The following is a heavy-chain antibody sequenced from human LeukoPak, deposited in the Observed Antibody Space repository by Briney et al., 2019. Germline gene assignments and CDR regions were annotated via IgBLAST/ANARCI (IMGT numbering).Heavy chain of an antibody. CDR2: ISGSGGST. V-gene: IGHV3-23*01. D-gene: IGHD3-3*01. CDR3: AKAQQAIFGVVIIGYYFDY. J-gene: IGHJ4*02. CDR1: GFTFSSYA. Sequence: GGSLRLSCAASGFTFSSYAMSWVRQAPGKGLEWVSAISGSGGSTYYADSVKGRFTISRDNSKNTLYLQMNRLRAEDTAVYYCAKAQQAIFGVVIIGYYFDYWGQGTLVTVSS.